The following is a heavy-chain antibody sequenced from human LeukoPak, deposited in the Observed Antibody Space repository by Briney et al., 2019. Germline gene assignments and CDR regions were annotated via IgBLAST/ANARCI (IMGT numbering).Heavy chain of an antibody. V-gene: IGHV3-23*01. J-gene: IGHJ4*02. CDR1: GFTFSSYA. Sequence: PGGSLRLSCSVSGFTFSSYAMRWVPQAPGRGLEGVSDINGTVGSTYYTDSGKVRFTTSRDKSKNTLYLQMNSLRAEHTAVYCCGSSAHRIVGASKGLSDWGQGTLVTVSS. D-gene: IGHD1-26*01. CDR3: GSSAHRIVGASKGLSD. CDR2: INGTVGST.